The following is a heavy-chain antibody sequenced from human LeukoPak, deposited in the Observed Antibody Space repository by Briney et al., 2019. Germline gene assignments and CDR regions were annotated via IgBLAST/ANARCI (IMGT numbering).Heavy chain of an antibody. J-gene: IGHJ4*02. CDR3: ASLVVGATRDLDY. CDR1: GFTFSSYA. Sequence: GGSLRLSCAASGFTFSSYAMHWVRQAPGKGLEWVAVISYDGSNKYYADSVKGRFTISRDNSKNTLYLQMNSLRAEDTAVYYCASLVVGATRDLDYWGQGTLVTVSS. V-gene: IGHV3-30*04. CDR2: ISYDGSNK. D-gene: IGHD1-26*01.